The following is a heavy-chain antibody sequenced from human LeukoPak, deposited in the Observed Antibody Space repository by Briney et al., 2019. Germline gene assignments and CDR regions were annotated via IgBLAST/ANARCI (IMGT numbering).Heavy chain of an antibody. V-gene: IGHV1-18*01. Sequence: GASVKVSCKASGYTFTSYGISWVRQAPGQGLEWMGWISAYNGNTNYAQKLQGRVTMTTDTSTSTAYMELRSLRSEDTAVYFCASAPRYSSSWPNNWFDPWGQGTLVSVSS. CDR2: ISAYNGNT. D-gene: IGHD6-13*01. J-gene: IGHJ5*02. CDR1: GYTFTSYG. CDR3: ASAPRYSSSWPNNWFDP.